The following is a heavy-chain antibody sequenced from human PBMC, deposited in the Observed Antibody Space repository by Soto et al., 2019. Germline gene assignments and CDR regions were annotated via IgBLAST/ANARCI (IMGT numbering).Heavy chain of an antibody. D-gene: IGHD6-19*01. Sequence: SETLSLTCTVSGCSFSNYYWSWIRQPPGRGLEWIAYIYYTGSTNYNPSLKSRVTISVDTSKNQFSLKLSSVTAADTAIYYCARETVAGLLDWFDPWGQGTLVTVSS. CDR1: GCSFSNYY. CDR2: IYYTGST. CDR3: ARETVAGLLDWFDP. J-gene: IGHJ5*02. V-gene: IGHV4-59*01.